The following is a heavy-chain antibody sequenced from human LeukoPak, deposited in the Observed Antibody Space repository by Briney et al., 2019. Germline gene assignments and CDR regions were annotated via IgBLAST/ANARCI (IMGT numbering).Heavy chain of an antibody. J-gene: IGHJ4*02. V-gene: IGHV3-74*01. CDR2: INTDGSSG. Sequence: TGGSLRLSCVASGFTFSSYWMHWVRQAPGKGLVWVSRINTDGSSGNYADSVKGRFTISRDNAKNTLYLQMNSLRAEDTAVYYCASTSGWYEPIDYWGQGTLVTVSS. CDR1: GFTFSSYW. D-gene: IGHD6-19*01. CDR3: ASTSGWYEPIDY.